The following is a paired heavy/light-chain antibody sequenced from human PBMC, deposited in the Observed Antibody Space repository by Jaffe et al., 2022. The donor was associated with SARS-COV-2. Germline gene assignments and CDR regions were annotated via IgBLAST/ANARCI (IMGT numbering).Light chain of an antibody. J-gene: IGKJ2*01. V-gene: IGKV1-33*01. Sequence: DIQMTQSPSSLSASVGDRVTITCQASHDINKYLNWYQQKPGKAPKLLIYDASNLETGVPSRFSGSGSGTDFTFTISSLQSEDVATYYCQQYDNLPRTFGQGTKLQIK. CDR1: HDINKY. CDR2: DAS. CDR3: QQYDNLPRT.
Heavy chain of an antibody. D-gene: IGHD3-16*01. CDR1: GFTVSSNY. V-gene: IGHV3-66*02. Sequence: EVQLVESGGGLVQPGGSLRLSCAASGFTVSSNYMSWVRQPPGKGLEWVSLIYSGGSTYYADSVKGRFTISRDNSRNTLYLQMNSLRPEDTAVYYCVRDFIGVPGVDHWGQGTLVTVSS. CDR2: IYSGGST. J-gene: IGHJ4*02. CDR3: VRDFIGVPGVDH.